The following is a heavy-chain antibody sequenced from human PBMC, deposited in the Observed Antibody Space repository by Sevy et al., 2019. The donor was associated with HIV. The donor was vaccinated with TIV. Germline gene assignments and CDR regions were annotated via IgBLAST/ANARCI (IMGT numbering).Heavy chain of an antibody. CDR3: ASSSFVTYGDYPDY. Sequence: GGSLRLSCAASGFTFSSYSMNWVRQAPGKGLEWVSSISSSSSYIYYADSVKGRFTISRDNAKNSLYLQMNSLRAEDTAVYYCASSSFVTYGDYPDYWGQGTLVSGSS. J-gene: IGHJ4*02. CDR2: ISSSSSYI. D-gene: IGHD4-17*01. V-gene: IGHV3-21*01. CDR1: GFTFSSYS.